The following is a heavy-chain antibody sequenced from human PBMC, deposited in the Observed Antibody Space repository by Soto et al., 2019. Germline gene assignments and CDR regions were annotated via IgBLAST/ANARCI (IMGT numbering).Heavy chain of an antibody. J-gene: IGHJ4*02. CDR2: IRSEANGGTT. Sequence: ALRLSCTGSGFTFADYTMSWVRQAPGKGLEWVGLIRSEANGGTTHYAASVHGGFIISRDDSRGIAFLQMNNLKSEDTAVYYCTRVGKFDYWCQGTLVTVSS. D-gene: IGHD1-26*01. CDR1: GFTFADYT. CDR3: TRVGKFDY. V-gene: IGHV3-49*04.